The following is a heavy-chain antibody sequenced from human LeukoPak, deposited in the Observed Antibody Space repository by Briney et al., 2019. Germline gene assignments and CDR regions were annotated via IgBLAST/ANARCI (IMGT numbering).Heavy chain of an antibody. Sequence: GGSLRLSCAASGFTFSPCGMHWVRQAPGKGLEWVAFIRYDGNNKYYSDSVKGRFTISRDNSKNTLYLQMNSLRAEDTAMYFCAKDLTNWNDGTYFDYWGQGTLVTVSS. J-gene: IGHJ4*02. CDR3: AKDLTNWNDGTYFDY. CDR1: GFTFSPCG. D-gene: IGHD1-1*01. V-gene: IGHV3-30*02. CDR2: IRYDGNNK.